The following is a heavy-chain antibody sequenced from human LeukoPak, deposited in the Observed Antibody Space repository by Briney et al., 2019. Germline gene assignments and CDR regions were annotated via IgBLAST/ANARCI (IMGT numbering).Heavy chain of an antibody. Sequence: GVSLRLSCSASGFTFSSYAMHWVRQAPGKGLGYVSAISSNGGSTYYADSVKGRFTISRDNSKNTLYLQMNSLRAEDTAVYYCAKDGITPDYWGQGTLVTVSS. J-gene: IGHJ4*02. D-gene: IGHD1-1*01. CDR1: GFTFSSYA. V-gene: IGHV3-64*04. CDR2: ISSNGGST. CDR3: AKDGITPDY.